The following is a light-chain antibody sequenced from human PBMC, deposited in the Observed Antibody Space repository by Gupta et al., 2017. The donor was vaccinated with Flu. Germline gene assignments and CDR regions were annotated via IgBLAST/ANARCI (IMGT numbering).Light chain of an antibody. CDR3: QQYAASPRT. J-gene: IGKJ1*01. CDR1: QSVSAGY. V-gene: IGKV3-20*01. CDR2: HTS. Sequence: EIVLTQSPGTLSLSQGERATLSCKASQSVSAGYLAWYQQKSGQAPRLLMYHTSTRAAGISDRFSGSGSETDFALTISRLEPEDFAMYYCQQYAASPRTFGQGTKVEIK.